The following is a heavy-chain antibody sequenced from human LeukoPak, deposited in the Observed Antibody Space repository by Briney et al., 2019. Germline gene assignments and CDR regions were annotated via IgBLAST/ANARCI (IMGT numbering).Heavy chain of an antibody. CDR1: GFTFSSYD. D-gene: IGHD6-19*01. CDR2: ISGSGGST. CDR3: ATYSSGWYAYFQH. Sequence: GGSLRLSCAASGFTFSSYDMSWVRQAPGKGLEWVTAISGSGGSTYYADSVKGRFTISRDNSKNTLYLQMNSLRAEDTAVYYCATYSSGWYAYFQHWGQGTLVTVSS. V-gene: IGHV3-23*01. J-gene: IGHJ1*01.